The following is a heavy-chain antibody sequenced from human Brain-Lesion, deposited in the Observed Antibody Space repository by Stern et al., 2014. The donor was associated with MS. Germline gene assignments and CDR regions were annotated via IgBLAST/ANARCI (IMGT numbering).Heavy chain of an antibody. Sequence: VQLVQSGAEVKKPGASVKVSCKLSGYTLTELSTHWGRQAPGKGLEWMGGYDLEDGEIMYAQKFQGRVNMTEDTSTDTAYMELSSLRSEDTAVYYCATGIGLWAFDYWGQGTLVTVSS. CDR1: GYTLTELS. CDR2: YDLEDGEI. V-gene: IGHV1-24*01. D-gene: IGHD7-27*01. CDR3: ATGIGLWAFDY. J-gene: IGHJ4*02.